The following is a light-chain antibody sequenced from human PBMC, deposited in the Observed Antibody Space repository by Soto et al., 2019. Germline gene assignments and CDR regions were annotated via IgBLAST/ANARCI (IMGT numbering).Light chain of an antibody. V-gene: IGKV1-39*01. Sequence: DIQMTQSPSSLSASVGDRVTITCRASQTISTYLNWYQQKPGKAPKLLIYAASTLQSGVPSRFSGSGAGTDFTLTINSLQPEDFATYYCQQSHGIPYTFGRGPKLEI. CDR2: AAS. J-gene: IGKJ2*01. CDR1: QTISTY. CDR3: QQSHGIPYT.